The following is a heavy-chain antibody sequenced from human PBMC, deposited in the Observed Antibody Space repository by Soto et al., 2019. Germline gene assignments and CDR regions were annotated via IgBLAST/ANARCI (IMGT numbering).Heavy chain of an antibody. J-gene: IGHJ6*02. V-gene: IGHV1-18*01. CDR2: ISAYNGNT. CDR1: GGTFSSYA. CDR3: ARDRWLVKYSGSYFYYYYGMDV. D-gene: IGHD1-26*01. Sequence: ASVKVSCKASGGTFSSYAISWVRQAPGQGLEWMGWISAYNGNTNYAQKLQGRVTMTTDTSTSTAYMELRSLRSDDTAVYYCARDRWLVKYSGSYFYYYYGMDVWGQGTTVTVSS.